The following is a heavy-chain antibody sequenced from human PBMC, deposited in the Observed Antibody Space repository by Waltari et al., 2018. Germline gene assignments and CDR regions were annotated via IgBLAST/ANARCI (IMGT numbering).Heavy chain of an antibody. D-gene: IGHD6-13*01. V-gene: IGHV3-30*18. J-gene: IGHJ4*02. Sequence: QVQLVESGGGVVQPGRSLRLSCAASGFTFSRYGLHWVRQAPGKGLEWVAVISYDGSNKYYADSVKGRFTISRDNSKNTLYLQMNSLRAEDTAVYYCAKDPRGAAGHFDYWGQGTLVTVSS. CDR3: AKDPRGAAGHFDY. CDR1: GFTFSRYG. CDR2: ISYDGSNK.